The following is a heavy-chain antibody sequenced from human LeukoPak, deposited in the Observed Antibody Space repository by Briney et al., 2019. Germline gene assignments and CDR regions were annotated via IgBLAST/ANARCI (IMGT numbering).Heavy chain of an antibody. CDR3: ARDSPDYYGSGSSPFDY. Sequence: SETLSLTCTVSGGSISSGSYYWSWIRQPAGKGLEWIGRIYTSGSTNYNPSLKSRVTISVDTSKNQFSLKLSSVTAADTAVYYCARDSPDYYGSGSSPFDYWGQGTLVTVSS. CDR2: IYTSGST. D-gene: IGHD3-10*01. V-gene: IGHV4-61*02. J-gene: IGHJ4*02. CDR1: GGSISSGSYY.